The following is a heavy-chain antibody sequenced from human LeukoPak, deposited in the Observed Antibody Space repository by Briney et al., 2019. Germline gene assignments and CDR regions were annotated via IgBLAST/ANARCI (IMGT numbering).Heavy chain of an antibody. CDR3: ARFGIAADY. D-gene: IGHD6-13*01. Sequence: SETLSLTCAVYGGSFSGYYWSWIRQPPGKGLEWIGEINHSGSTNYNPSLKSRVTISVDTSKNQFSLKLSSVTAADTVVYYCARFGIAADYWGQGTLVTVSS. V-gene: IGHV4-34*01. CDR1: GGSFSGYY. J-gene: IGHJ4*02. CDR2: INHSGST.